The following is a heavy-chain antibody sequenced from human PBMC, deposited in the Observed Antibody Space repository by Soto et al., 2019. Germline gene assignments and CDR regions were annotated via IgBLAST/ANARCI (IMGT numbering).Heavy chain of an antibody. J-gene: IGHJ6*02. V-gene: IGHV1-69*05. CDR3: GSPRNNYYFNGMDV. Sequence: QVQLVQSGAEVKKPGSSVKVSCKASGGTFSSYAISWVRQAPGQGLEWMGGFIPIFGAADYAQNFQGRVTRASDESTSTAYMELISLISENTAMYYCGSPRNNYYFNGMDVWGQGTTVTVSS. CDR2: FIPIFGAA. CDR1: GGTFSSYA. D-gene: IGHD1-1*01.